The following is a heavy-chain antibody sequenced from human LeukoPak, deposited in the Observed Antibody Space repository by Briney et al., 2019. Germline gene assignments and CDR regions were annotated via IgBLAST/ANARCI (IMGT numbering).Heavy chain of an antibody. Sequence: GGSLRLSCAASGFTFSSYAMSWVRQAPGKGLEWVSAISGSGGSTYYADSVKGRFTISRDNSKNTLYLQMNSLKTEDTAVYYCTTPYNYCSGGSCYFGYWGQGTLVTVSS. CDR3: TTPYNYCSGGSCYFGY. CDR2: ISGSGGST. D-gene: IGHD2-15*01. V-gene: IGHV3-23*01. CDR1: GFTFSSYA. J-gene: IGHJ4*02.